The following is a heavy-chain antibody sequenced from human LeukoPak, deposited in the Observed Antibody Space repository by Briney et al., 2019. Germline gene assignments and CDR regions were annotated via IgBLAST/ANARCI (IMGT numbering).Heavy chain of an antibody. V-gene: IGHV3-23*01. CDR2: ISGSGGST. J-gene: IGHJ6*03. CDR3: AKGAGATIDCYYYMDV. D-gene: IGHD1-26*01. CDR1: GFNFSSYA. Sequence: GGSLRLSCAASGFNFSSYAMSWVRQAPGKGREWVSAISGSGGSTYYADSVKGRCTISRDNSKETLYLEVNRRDAGDTAVYYCAKGAGATIDCYYYMDVWGKGTTVTVSS.